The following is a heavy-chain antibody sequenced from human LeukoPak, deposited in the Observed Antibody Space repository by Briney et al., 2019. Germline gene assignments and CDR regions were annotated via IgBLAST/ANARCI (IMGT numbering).Heavy chain of an antibody. Sequence: ASVKVSCRASGYTFTSYGISWVRQAPGQGLEWMGWISAYNGNTNYAQKLQGRVTMTTDTSTSTAYMELRSLRSDDTAVYYCARDLGDYVWGSYRYHYWGQGTLVTVSS. J-gene: IGHJ4*02. CDR3: ARDLGDYVWGSYRYHY. CDR2: ISAYNGNT. CDR1: GYTFTSYG. D-gene: IGHD3-16*02. V-gene: IGHV1-18*01.